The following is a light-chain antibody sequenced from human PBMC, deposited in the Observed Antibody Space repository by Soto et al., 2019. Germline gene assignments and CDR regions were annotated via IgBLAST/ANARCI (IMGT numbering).Light chain of an antibody. V-gene: IGKV1-9*01. J-gene: IGKJ4*01. CDR3: QQLNSHPLT. CDR1: QGISSH. CDR2: AAS. Sequence: IQLTQSPSSLSASVGHSVTITCRASQGISSHLAWYQQEPGKAPKLLIYAASTWQGGVPSRFSGSGSGTDFTLTISSLQPDDFATYYCQQLNSHPLTFGGGTKVE.